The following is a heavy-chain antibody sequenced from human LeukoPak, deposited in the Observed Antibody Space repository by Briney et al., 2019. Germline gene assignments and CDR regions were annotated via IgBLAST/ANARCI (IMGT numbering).Heavy chain of an antibody. J-gene: IGHJ4*02. CDR1: GFTFSSYA. D-gene: IGHD6-13*01. CDR3: ARDSELRGRSSSLW. CDR2: INSDGSST. Sequence: GGSLRLSCAASGFTFSSYAMSWVRQAPGKGLEWVSRINSDGSSTSYADSVKGRFTSSRDNAKNTLYLQMNSLRAEDTAVYYCARDSELRGRSSSLWWGQGTLVTVSS. V-gene: IGHV3-74*01.